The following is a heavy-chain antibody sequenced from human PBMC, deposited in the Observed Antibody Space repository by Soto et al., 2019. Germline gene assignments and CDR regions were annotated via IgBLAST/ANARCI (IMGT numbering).Heavy chain of an antibody. D-gene: IGHD6-13*01. CDR3: AKARAAAFIDY. V-gene: IGHV3-9*01. CDR1: GFTFDDYA. Sequence: EVQLVESGGGLVQPGRSLRLSCAASGFTFDDYAMHWVRQAPGKGLEWVSGISGNSGSIGYADSVKGRFTISRDNAKNSLYLQMNSLRAEDTALYYCAKARAAAFIDYWGQGTLVIVSS. J-gene: IGHJ4*02. CDR2: ISGNSGSI.